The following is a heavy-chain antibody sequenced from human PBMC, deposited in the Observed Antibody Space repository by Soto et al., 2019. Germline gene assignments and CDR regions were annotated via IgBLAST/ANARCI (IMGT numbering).Heavy chain of an antibody. Sequence: AASVKVYCKASGYTFTRYGISWVRQAPGQGLEWMGWISAYNGNTNYAQKLQGRVTMTTDTSTSTAYMELRSLRSDDTAVYYCARLYHYDILTGYMHYYGMDVWGQGTTVTVSS. D-gene: IGHD3-9*01. V-gene: IGHV1-18*04. J-gene: IGHJ6*02. CDR3: ARLYHYDILTGYMHYYGMDV. CDR2: ISAYNGNT. CDR1: GYTFTRYG.